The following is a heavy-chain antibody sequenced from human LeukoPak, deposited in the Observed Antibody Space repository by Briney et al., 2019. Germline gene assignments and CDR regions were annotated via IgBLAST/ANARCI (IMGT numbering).Heavy chain of an antibody. D-gene: IGHD6-6*01. CDR2: INHSGST. V-gene: IGHV4-34*09. CDR3: ARSFTGSSSYWFDP. CDR1: GGSFSGYY. J-gene: IGHJ5*02. Sequence: SETLSLTCAVYGGSFSGYYWSWIRQPPGKGLEWIGEINHSGSTNYNPSLKSRVTISVDTSKNQFSLKLSSVTAADTAVYYCARSFTGSSSYWFDPWGQGTLVTVSS.